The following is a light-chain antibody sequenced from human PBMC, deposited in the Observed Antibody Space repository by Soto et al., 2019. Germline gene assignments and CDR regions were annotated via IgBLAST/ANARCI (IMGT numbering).Light chain of an antibody. V-gene: IGKV3-20*01. Sequence: EIVLTQSPGTLSLSPGERATLSCRASQSVSSIYLAWYQHKPGQAPRLLIYGASSRATGIPDRFSGSGSGTDFTLTINRLEPEDFAVYYCQQYGSSSWTFGRGTTVEIK. CDR3: QQYGSSSWT. CDR2: GAS. J-gene: IGKJ1*01. CDR1: QSVSSIY.